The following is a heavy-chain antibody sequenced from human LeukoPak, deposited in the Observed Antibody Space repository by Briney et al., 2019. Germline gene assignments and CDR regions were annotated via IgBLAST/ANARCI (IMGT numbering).Heavy chain of an antibody. J-gene: IGHJ6*02. D-gene: IGHD3-3*01. Sequence: GGSLRLSCAASEFTFSSYSMNWVRQAPGKGLEWVSSISSSSTYIYYADSVKGRFIISRDNAKNSLYLQMNSLRAEDTAVYYCARPHPRTVFGVFSYYYGMDVWGQGTTVTVSS. V-gene: IGHV3-21*01. CDR3: ARPHPRTVFGVFSYYYGMDV. CDR2: ISSSSTYI. CDR1: EFTFSSYS.